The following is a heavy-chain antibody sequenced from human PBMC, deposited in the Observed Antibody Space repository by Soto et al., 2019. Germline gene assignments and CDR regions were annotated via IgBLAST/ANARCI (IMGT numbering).Heavy chain of an antibody. Sequence: QVQLVQSGAEVKKPGSSVKVSCKASGGTFSSYTISWVRQAPGQGLEWMGRIIPILGIANYAKKFQGRVTITADNSTSTAYMELSSLRAEDTAVYCCARSRTAANTTESDAFDIWGQGTMVTVSS. D-gene: IGHD2-21*02. CDR3: ARSRTAANTTESDAFDI. CDR2: IIPILGIA. CDR1: GGTFSSYT. V-gene: IGHV1-69*02. J-gene: IGHJ3*02.